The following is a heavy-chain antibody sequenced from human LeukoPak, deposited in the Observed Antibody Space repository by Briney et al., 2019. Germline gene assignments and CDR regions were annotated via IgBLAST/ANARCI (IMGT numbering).Heavy chain of an antibody. Sequence: RASVKVSFKASGYTFTRYGISWVRQAPGQVLEWMGWISADNTNTNFEQKFRDRVIMATDTSTSTAYMEMRSLRSDDTAIYYCARDKSPYIMDVWGQGTTVTVSS. CDR3: ARDKSPYIMDV. CDR1: GYTFTRYG. J-gene: IGHJ6*02. CDR2: ISADNTNT. V-gene: IGHV1-18*01. D-gene: IGHD3-16*01.